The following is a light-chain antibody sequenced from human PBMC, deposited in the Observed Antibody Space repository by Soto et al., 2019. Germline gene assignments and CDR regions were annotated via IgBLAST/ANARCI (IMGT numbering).Light chain of an antibody. J-gene: IGLJ2*01. CDR2: LGFDGSH. CDR3: QTWDTGLVV. V-gene: IGLV4-69*01. CDR1: SLHSGHS. Sequence: QLVLTQSPSASASLGATVKLTCTLSSLHSGHSIAWHQQHPEKGPRLLMSLGFDGSHTKGDGIPDRFSGSSSGVERYLTISSLQSEDEADYYCQTWDTGLVVFGGGTKLTVL.